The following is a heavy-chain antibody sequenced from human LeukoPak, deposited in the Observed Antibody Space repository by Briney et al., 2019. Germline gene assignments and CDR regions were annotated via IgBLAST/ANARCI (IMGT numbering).Heavy chain of an antibody. CDR1: GGTFITYA. CDR3: ASNTNYYENTGHYVFDS. Sequence: SVTVSCKASGGTFITYAISWVRQAPGQGLEWMGGIIPLLGTANYAQKFQGRLTITADEFTGTAYMELSSLRSEDTAVFYCASNTNYYENTGHYVFDSWGQGTLVTVSS. CDR2: IIPLLGTA. D-gene: IGHD3-22*01. J-gene: IGHJ4*02. V-gene: IGHV1-69*01.